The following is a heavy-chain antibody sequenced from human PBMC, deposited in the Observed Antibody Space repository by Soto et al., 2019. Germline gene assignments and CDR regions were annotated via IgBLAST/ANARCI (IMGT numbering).Heavy chain of an antibody. CDR2: ISYDGSNK. Sequence: QVQLVESGGGVVQPGRSLRLSCAASGFTFSTYAMYWVRQAPGKGLEWVAVISYDGSNKYYADSVKGRFTISRDNSKNTLYLQLNSLRAEDTDVYYCARDLDQQQIYYYYGMKVWGQGTTVTVSS. CDR3: ARDLDQQQIYYYYGMKV. J-gene: IGHJ6*02. CDR1: GFTFSTYA. V-gene: IGHV3-30-3*01. D-gene: IGHD6-13*01.